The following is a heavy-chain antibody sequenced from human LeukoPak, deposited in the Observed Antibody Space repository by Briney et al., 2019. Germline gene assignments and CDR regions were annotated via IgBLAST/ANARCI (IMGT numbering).Heavy chain of an antibody. D-gene: IGHD6-19*01. CDR3: ARDLSSGWSLDY. J-gene: IGHJ4*02. V-gene: IGHV3-7*01. Sequence: PGGSLRLSCAASGFTFSWYWMSWVRQAPGKGLEWVANIKQDGSEKYYVDSVKGRFTISRDNAKNSLSLQMNGLRAEDTAVYYCARDLSSGWSLDYWGQGTLVTVSS. CDR2: IKQDGSEK. CDR1: GFTFSWYW.